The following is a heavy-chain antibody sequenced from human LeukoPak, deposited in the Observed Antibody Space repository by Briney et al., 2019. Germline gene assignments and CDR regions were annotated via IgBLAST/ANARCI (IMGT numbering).Heavy chain of an antibody. Sequence: GGSLRVSCAASGSSFSGCSLSWVRQAPGKGLEWVATITEDVSKKYYDDSVKGRFTISRDNAKNSLYLEMSSLRAEDTAVYYCARLLGMVTTFDYWGQGTLVNVSS. CDR1: GSSFSGCS. CDR2: ITEDVSKK. D-gene: IGHD4-23*01. CDR3: ARLLGMVTTFDY. V-gene: IGHV3-7*01. J-gene: IGHJ4*02.